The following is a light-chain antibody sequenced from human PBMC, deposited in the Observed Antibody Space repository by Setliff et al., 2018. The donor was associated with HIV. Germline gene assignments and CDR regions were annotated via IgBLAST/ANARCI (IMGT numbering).Light chain of an antibody. CDR1: NIGSKS. J-gene: IGLJ2*01. Sequence: SYELTQPPSVSVAPGKTARITRGGNNIGSKSVHWYQRKPGQAPVLVVYDDSDRPSGIPERFSGSNSGNTATLTISRVEAGDEADYYCQVWDSSSDHVVFGGGTKVTVL. CDR3: QVWDSSSDHVV. CDR2: DDS. V-gene: IGLV3-21*03.